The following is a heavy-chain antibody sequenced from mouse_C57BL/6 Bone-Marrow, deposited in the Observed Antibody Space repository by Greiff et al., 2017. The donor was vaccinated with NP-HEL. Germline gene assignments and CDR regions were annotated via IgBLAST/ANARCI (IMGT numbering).Heavy chain of an antibody. CDR3: ARSGFYFPYYFDY. Sequence: QVQLQQPGTELVKPGASVKLSCKASGYTFTSYWMHWVKQRPGQGLEWIGNINPSNGGTNYNEKFKSKATLTVDKSSSSAYMQLSSLTSEDSAVYYCARSGFYFPYYFDYWGQGTTLTVSS. D-gene: IGHD1-1*01. J-gene: IGHJ2*01. CDR1: GYTFTSYW. V-gene: IGHV1-53*01. CDR2: INPSNGGT.